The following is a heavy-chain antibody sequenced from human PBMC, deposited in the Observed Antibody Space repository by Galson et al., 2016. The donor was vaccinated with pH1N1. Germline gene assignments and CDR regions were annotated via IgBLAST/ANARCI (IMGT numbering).Heavy chain of an antibody. CDR2: IKEDGREK. CDR3: ANLYGLYSES. V-gene: IGHV3-7*02. D-gene: IGHD2-8*01. Sequence: SLRLSCAASRFTFSTYWMTWVRQAPGKGLEWVANIKEDGREKYYVDSVKGRFTISRDNTKNSLYLEMSSLRAEDTALYYCANLYGLYSESWGQGTLVTVSS. CDR1: RFTFSTYW. J-gene: IGHJ4*02.